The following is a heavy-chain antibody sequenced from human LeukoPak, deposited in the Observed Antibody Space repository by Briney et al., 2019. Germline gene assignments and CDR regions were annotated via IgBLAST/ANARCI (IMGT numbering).Heavy chain of an antibody. J-gene: IGHJ4*02. Sequence: GGSLRLSCAASGFTFSSYAMHWVRQAPGKGLEWVAVISYDGSNKYYADSVKGRFTISRDNSKNTLYLQMNSLRAEDTAVYYCARDREVAATPLGYFDYWGQGTLVTVSS. CDR2: ISYDGSNK. D-gene: IGHD2-15*01. CDR1: GFTFSSYA. CDR3: ARDREVAATPLGYFDY. V-gene: IGHV3-30-3*01.